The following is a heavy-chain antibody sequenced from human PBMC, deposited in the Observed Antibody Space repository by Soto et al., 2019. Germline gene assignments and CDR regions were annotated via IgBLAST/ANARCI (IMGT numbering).Heavy chain of an antibody. CDR2: IIAIFGTA. V-gene: IGHV1-69*06. J-gene: IGHJ6*02. CDR1: GGTFSSYA. D-gene: IGHD6-13*01. CDR3: ARVGIAAAPRIGGMDD. Sequence: SVKVSCKASGGTFSSYAISCVRQAPGQGLEWMGGIIAIFGTANYEQKLQGRVTITADKSTSTAYMELSSLRSEDTAVYYCARVGIAAAPRIGGMDDWGQGTTVTVSS.